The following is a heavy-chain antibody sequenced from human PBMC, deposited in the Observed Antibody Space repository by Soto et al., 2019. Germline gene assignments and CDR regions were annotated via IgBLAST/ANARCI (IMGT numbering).Heavy chain of an antibody. Sequence: QVQLVESGGGVVQPGRSLRLSCAASGFDFSTYGMHWVRQAPGKGSEWVAVIWYDGSNKYYADSVRGRFIISRDNSKSTLFLQLNSLRAEDTAVYYCARAVGPFDYWGQGTLVTVSS. CDR3: ARAVGPFDY. V-gene: IGHV3-33*01. CDR2: IWYDGSNK. D-gene: IGHD1-26*01. CDR1: GFDFSTYG. J-gene: IGHJ4*02.